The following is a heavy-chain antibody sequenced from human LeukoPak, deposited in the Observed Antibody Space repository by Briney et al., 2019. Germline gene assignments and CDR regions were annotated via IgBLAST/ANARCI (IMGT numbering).Heavy chain of an antibody. J-gene: IGHJ1*01. Sequence: KPSETLSLTCTVSGGSISSGGYYWSWIRQHPGKGLEWIGYIYYSGSTYYNPSLKSRVTISVYTSKNQFSLKLSSVTAADTAVYYCASEKIAYCGGDCYSRYFQHWGQGTLVTVS. V-gene: IGHV4-31*03. CDR3: ASEKIAYCGGDCYSRYFQH. CDR2: IYYSGST. D-gene: IGHD2-21*02. CDR1: GGSISSGGYY.